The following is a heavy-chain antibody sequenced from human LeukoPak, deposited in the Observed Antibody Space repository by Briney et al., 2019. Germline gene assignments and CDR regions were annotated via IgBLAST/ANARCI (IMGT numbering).Heavy chain of an antibody. CDR3: ARVNYYDSSGSLDY. CDR2: ISAYNGNT. Sequence: GASVKVSCKASGYTLTSYVISWVRQAPGQGLEWMGWISAYNGNTNYAQKLQGRVTMTTDTSTSTAYMELRSLRSDDTAVYYCARVNYYDSSGSLDYWGQGTLVTVSS. V-gene: IGHV1-18*01. CDR1: GYTLTSYV. D-gene: IGHD3-22*01. J-gene: IGHJ4*02.